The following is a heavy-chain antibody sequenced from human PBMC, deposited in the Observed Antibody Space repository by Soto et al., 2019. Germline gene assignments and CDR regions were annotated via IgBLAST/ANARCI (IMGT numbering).Heavy chain of an antibody. J-gene: IGHJ3*02. CDR1: GFTFSNYN. V-gene: IGHV3-48*02. Sequence: EVQLVESGGGLVQPGGSLRLSCAVSGFTFSNYNMNWVRQAPGKGLEWVSYISSSSSTIYYADSAKGRFTISRDNAKNSLYLQMNSLRDEDTAVYYCAREVVTMIVVVFDAVDIWGQGTMVTVSS. CDR2: ISSSSSTI. D-gene: IGHD3-22*01. CDR3: AREVVTMIVVVFDAVDI.